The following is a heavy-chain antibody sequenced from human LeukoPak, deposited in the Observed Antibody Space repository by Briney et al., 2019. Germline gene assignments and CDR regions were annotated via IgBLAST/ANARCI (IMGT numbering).Heavy chain of an antibody. J-gene: IGHJ4*02. D-gene: IGHD4-17*01. CDR1: GFTFSSYS. V-gene: IGHV3-21*01. Sequence: GGSLRLSCAASGFTFSSYSMNWVRQAPGKGLEWVSSISSSSSYIYYADSVKGRFTISRDNAKNSLYLQMNSLRAEDTAVCYCARTPIYYGAPFDYWGQGTLVTVSS. CDR2: ISSSSSYI. CDR3: ARTPIYYGAPFDY.